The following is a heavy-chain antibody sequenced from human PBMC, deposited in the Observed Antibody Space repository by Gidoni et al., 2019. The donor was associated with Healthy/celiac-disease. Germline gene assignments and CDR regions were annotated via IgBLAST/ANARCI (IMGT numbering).Heavy chain of an antibody. J-gene: IGHJ6*02. CDR1: GGTFSRYT. CDR3: AGDREGSYYYYGMDV. CDR2: IIPILGIA. Sequence: QVQLVQSGAEVKKPGSSVKVSCKASGGTFSRYTISWVRQAPGQGLEWMGRIIPILGIANYAQKFQGRVTITADKSTSTAYMELSSLRSEDTAVYYCAGDREGSYYYYGMDVWGQGTTVTVSS. D-gene: IGHD3-10*01. V-gene: IGHV1-69*08.